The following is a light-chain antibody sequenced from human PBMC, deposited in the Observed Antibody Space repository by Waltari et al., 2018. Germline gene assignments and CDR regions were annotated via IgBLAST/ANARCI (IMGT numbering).Light chain of an antibody. J-gene: IGKJ3*01. Sequence: DIQLTQSPSSLSASVGDRVTITCQASQCISNYLNWYQQKPGKAPKLLIFDASNLMTGVPPRFSGGGFGADFTLTIDHLQPEDIATYYCQNYNILPSFGPGTKVDFK. CDR3: QNYNILPS. CDR2: DAS. V-gene: IGKV1-33*01. CDR1: QCISNY.